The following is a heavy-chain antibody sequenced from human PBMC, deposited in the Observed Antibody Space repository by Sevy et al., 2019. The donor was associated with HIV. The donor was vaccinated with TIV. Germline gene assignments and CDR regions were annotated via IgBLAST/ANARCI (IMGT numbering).Heavy chain of an antibody. Sequence: GGSLRLSCAASGFTFSSYGMHWVRQAPGKGLEWVAVISYDGSNKDYADSVKGRFTISRANSENTLWLQMNSLRAEDTAVYYCVKDMGDLLGEYYFDHWGQGTLVTVSS. J-gene: IGHJ4*02. CDR2: ISYDGSNK. CDR1: GFTFSSYG. D-gene: IGHD3-10*01. CDR3: VKDMGDLLGEYYFDH. V-gene: IGHV3-30*18.